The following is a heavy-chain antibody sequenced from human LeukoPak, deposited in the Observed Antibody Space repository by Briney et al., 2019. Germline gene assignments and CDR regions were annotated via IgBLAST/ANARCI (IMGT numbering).Heavy chain of an antibody. CDR2: IYYSGST. CDR3: ARSGGDRVEMPTFIDS. V-gene: IGHV4-31*03. CDR1: GGSISSGGYY. Sequence: PSQTLSLTCTVSGGSISSGGYYWSWIRQHPGKGLEWIGYIYYSGSTYYNPSLKSRVTISVDTSKNQFSLKLSSVTAADTAVYYCARSGGDRVEMPTFIDSWGQGTLVTVSS. J-gene: IGHJ5*01. D-gene: IGHD3-10*01.